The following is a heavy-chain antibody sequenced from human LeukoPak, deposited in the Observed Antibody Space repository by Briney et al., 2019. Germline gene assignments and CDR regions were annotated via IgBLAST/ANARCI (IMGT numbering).Heavy chain of an antibody. CDR1: GFFFSSYA. J-gene: IGHJ4*02. Sequence: GGSLRLSCAASGFFFSSYAMSWVRQAPGKGLEWVSAISGSGGSTYYADSVKGRFTISRDNSKNTLYLQMDSLRADDTAVYYCAKAAFSRTSYFDYWGQGTLVTASS. D-gene: IGHD3-3*02. V-gene: IGHV3-23*01. CDR3: AKAAFSRTSYFDY. CDR2: ISGSGGST.